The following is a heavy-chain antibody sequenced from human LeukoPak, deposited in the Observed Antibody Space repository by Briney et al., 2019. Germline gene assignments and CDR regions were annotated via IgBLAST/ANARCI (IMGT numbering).Heavy chain of an antibody. J-gene: IGHJ6*03. V-gene: IGHV4-59*12. Sequence: SETLSLTCTVSGGSISSSYWSWIRQAPGKGLEWIGWIYYIGSTNYNPSLKSRVTISVDTSKNQFSLKLNSVTAADTAVYYCARRRGCSSTSCYEDYYYYYYMDVWGKGTTVTVSS. CDR1: GGSISSSY. CDR3: ARRRGCSSTSCYEDYYYYYYMDV. CDR2: IYYIGST. D-gene: IGHD2-2*01.